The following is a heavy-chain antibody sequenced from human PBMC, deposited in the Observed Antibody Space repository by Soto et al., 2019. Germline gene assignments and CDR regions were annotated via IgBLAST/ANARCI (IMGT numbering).Heavy chain of an antibody. J-gene: IGHJ5*02. CDR2: IYPGDSDT. CDR1: GYSFTSYW. CDR3: ARHPQRLRYFEWLFLNWFDP. Sequence: GESLKISCKGSGYSFTSYWIGWVRQMPGKGLEWMGIIYPGDSDTRYSPSFQGQVTISADKSISTAYLQWSSLKASDTAMYYCARHPQRLRYFEWLFLNWFDPWGQGTLVTVSS. V-gene: IGHV5-51*01. D-gene: IGHD3-9*01.